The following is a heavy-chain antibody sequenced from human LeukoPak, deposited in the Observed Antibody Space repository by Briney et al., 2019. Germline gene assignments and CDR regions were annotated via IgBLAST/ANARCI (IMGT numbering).Heavy chain of an antibody. CDR3: ARAVYCSSTSCYRNWFDP. V-gene: IGHV1-2*02. J-gene: IGHJ5*02. CDR2: INPNSGGT. CDR1: GYTFIGYY. Sequence: ASVKVSCKASGYTFIGYYMHWVRQAPGQGLEWMGWINPNSGGTNYAQKFQGRVTMTRDTSISTAYMELSRLRSDDTAVYYCARAVYCSSTSCYRNWFDPWGQGTLVTVSS. D-gene: IGHD2-2*02.